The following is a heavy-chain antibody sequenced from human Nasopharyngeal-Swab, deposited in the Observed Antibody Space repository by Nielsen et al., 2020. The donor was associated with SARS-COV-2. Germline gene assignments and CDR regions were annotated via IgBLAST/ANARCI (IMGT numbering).Heavy chain of an antibody. Sequence: GESLKISCAASGFTFSSYSMNWVRQAPGKGLEWVSYISSSSSTIYYADSVKGRFTISRDNAKNSLYLQMNSLRDEDTAVYYCASQPYSSSWYGGDAFDIWGQGTMVTVSS. J-gene: IGHJ3*02. CDR2: ISSSSSTI. CDR3: ASQPYSSSWYGGDAFDI. V-gene: IGHV3-48*02. D-gene: IGHD6-13*01. CDR1: GFTFSSYS.